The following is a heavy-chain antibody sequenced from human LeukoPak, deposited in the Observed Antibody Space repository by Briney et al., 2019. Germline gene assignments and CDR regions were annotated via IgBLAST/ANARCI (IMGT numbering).Heavy chain of an antibody. J-gene: IGHJ4*02. Sequence: PSETLSLTCAVYGGSFSGYYWSWIRQSPGKGLEWIGESNESGRTNYNPSLKSRVTISVDTSKNQFSLKLSSVTAADTAVFYCARGRSGWLAFDYWGQGILVTVSS. CDR3: ARGRSGWLAFDY. CDR1: GGSFSGYY. D-gene: IGHD6-19*01. CDR2: SNESGRT. V-gene: IGHV4-34*01.